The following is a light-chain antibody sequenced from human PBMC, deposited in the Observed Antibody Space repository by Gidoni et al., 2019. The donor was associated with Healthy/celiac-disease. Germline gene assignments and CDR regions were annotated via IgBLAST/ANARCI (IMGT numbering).Light chain of an antibody. CDR2: AAS. J-gene: IGKJ1*01. V-gene: IGKV1-8*01. CDR1: QGISSY. Sequence: GDRVTITCRASQGISSYLAWYQQKPGKAPKLLIYAASTLQSGFPSRFSGSGSGTDFTLTISCLQSEDFATYYCQQYYSYPQTFGQGTKVEIK. CDR3: QQYYSYPQT.